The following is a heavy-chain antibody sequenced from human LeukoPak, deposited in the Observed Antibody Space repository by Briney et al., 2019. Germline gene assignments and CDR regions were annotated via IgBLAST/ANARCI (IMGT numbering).Heavy chain of an antibody. CDR3: AQGGHDFNHFYY. D-gene: IGHD2-21*02. CDR2: IKGGGGDP. V-gene: IGHV3-23*01. Sequence: GGSLRLSCAASGFTFSTYAMGWVRQAPGEGLEWVSSIKGGGGDPFYADSVRGRFTISRDKSKNTLYLQLNSLRPEDTAVYFCAQGGHDFNHFYYWGQGTLVTVSS. J-gene: IGHJ4*02. CDR1: GFTFSTYA.